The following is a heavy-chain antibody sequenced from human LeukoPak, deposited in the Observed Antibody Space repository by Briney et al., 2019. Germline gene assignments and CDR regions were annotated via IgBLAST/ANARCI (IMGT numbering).Heavy chain of an antibody. CDR1: GGSISSYY. V-gene: IGHV4-59*01. J-gene: IGHJ4*02. CDR2: IYYSGST. D-gene: IGHD6-19*01. Sequence: SETLSLTCSVSGGSISSYYWSWIRQPPGKGLEWIGYIYYSGSTNYNPSLKSRVTISVDTSKNQFSLKLSSVTAADTAVYYCARASSGWSYAIDYWGQGTLVTVSS. CDR3: ARASSGWSYAIDY.